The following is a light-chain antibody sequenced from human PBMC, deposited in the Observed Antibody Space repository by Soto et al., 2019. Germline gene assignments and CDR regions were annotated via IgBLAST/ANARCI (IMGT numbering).Light chain of an antibody. Sequence: NFMLTQPHSVSESPGKTVTISCTRSSGSIASNYVQWYQQRQGSAPTTVIYEDNQRPSGVHDRFSGSIDSSSTSASLTISRRKTEDEADYYCQSYDRSNRVFGGGTKLTVL. CDR2: EDN. CDR1: SGSIASNY. V-gene: IGLV6-57*03. CDR3: QSYDRSNRV. J-gene: IGLJ3*02.